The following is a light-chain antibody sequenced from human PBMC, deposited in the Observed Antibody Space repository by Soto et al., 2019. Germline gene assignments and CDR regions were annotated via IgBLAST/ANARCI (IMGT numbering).Light chain of an antibody. Sequence: QSALTQPASVSGSPGQSITISCTGTSSDVGGYNYVSWYQQHPGKAPKLMIYDVSNRPSGVSNRFSGSKSGNTASLTISGVQAEEEADYYCSSYTSSSNVFGTGTKLTVL. CDR3: SSYTSSSNV. J-gene: IGLJ1*01. V-gene: IGLV2-14*01. CDR2: DVS. CDR1: SSDVGGYNY.